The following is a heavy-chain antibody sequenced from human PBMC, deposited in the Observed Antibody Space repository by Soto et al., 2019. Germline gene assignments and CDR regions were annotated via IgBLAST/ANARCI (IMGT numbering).Heavy chain of an antibody. CDR2: INSDVSST. D-gene: IGHD4-17*01. J-gene: IGHJ5*02. V-gene: IGHV3-74*01. Sequence: PGGSLRLSCAASGLTFSSYWMHWVRQAPGKGLVWVSHINSDVSSTNDADFVKGRFTISRDNYQNILYLQMHSLRVEDTAVYYCARGPYGAYDTSWFDPWGQGTMVTVSS. CDR3: ARGPYGAYDTSWFDP. CDR1: GLTFSSYW.